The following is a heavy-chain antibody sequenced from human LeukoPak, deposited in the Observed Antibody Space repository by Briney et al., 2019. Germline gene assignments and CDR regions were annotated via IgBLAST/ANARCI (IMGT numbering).Heavy chain of an antibody. CDR3: ARGRYDSSGYYYYFDY. D-gene: IGHD3-22*01. Sequence: SVKVSCKASGGTFSSYAISWVRQAPGQGLEWMGGTIPIFGTANYAQKFQGRVTITTDESTSTAYMELSSLRSEDTAVYYCARGRYDSSGYYYYFDYWGQGTLVTVSS. CDR1: GGTFSSYA. V-gene: IGHV1-69*05. J-gene: IGHJ4*02. CDR2: TIPIFGTA.